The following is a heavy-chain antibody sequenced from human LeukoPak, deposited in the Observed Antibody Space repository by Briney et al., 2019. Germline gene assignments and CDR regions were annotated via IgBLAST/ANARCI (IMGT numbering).Heavy chain of an antibody. D-gene: IGHD6-19*01. J-gene: IGHJ4*02. V-gene: IGHV3-23*01. CDR1: GFTFSSYA. CDR2: ISGSGGST. CDR3: AKDLAGRYSSGWYYFDY. Sequence: GGSLRLSCAASGFTFSSYAMSWVRQAPGKGLEWVSAISGSGGSTYCADSVKGRFTISRDNSKNTLYLQMNSLRAEDTAVYYCAKDLAGRYSSGWYYFDYWGQGTLVTVSS.